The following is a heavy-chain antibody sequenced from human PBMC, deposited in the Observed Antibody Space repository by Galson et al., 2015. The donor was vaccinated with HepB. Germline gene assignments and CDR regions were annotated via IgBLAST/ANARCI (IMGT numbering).Heavy chain of an antibody. CDR1: GFTFSNSG. Sequence: SLRLSCAVSGFTFSNSGMHWVRQAPGKGLEWVAATWSDGINNYYADSVKGRFTISRDNFKNSLYLQMKRLRAEDTAVYYCAKDAYRSSSYLDSWGQGTLVTVSS. CDR3: AKDAYRSSSYLDS. J-gene: IGHJ4*02. D-gene: IGHD6-6*01. CDR2: TWSDGINN. V-gene: IGHV3-33*06.